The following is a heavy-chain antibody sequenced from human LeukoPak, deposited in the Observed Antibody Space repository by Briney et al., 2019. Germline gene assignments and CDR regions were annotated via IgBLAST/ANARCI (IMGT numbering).Heavy chain of an antibody. CDR3: ARDGYYYDSSGSWDAFDI. CDR2: ISSSSSYI. D-gene: IGHD3-22*01. J-gene: IGHJ3*02. CDR1: GFIFTNYN. Sequence: GGSLRLSCTASGFIFTNYNFNWVRQAPGKGLEWVSSISSSSSYIYYADSVKGRFTISRDNAKNSLYLQMNSLRAEDTAVYYCARDGYYYDSSGSWDAFDIWGQGTMVTVSS. V-gene: IGHV3-21*01.